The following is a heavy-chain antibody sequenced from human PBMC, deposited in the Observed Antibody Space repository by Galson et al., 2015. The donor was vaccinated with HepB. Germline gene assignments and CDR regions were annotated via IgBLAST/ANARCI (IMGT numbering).Heavy chain of an antibody. Sequence: SLRLSCAASGFTFSSYSMNWVRQAPGKGLEWVSYISSSSSTIYYADPVKGRFTISRDNAKNSLYLQMNSLRDEDTAVYYCARATDYDFWSGRRDYYFDYWGQGTLVTVSS. D-gene: IGHD3-3*01. CDR1: GFTFSSYS. CDR2: ISSSSSTI. V-gene: IGHV3-48*02. J-gene: IGHJ4*02. CDR3: ARATDYDFWSGRRDYYFDY.